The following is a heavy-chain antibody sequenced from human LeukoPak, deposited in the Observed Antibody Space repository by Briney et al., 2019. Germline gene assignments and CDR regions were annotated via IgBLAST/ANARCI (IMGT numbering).Heavy chain of an antibody. CDR2: IYYSGST. D-gene: IGHD6-13*01. CDR1: GGSISSYY. V-gene: IGHV4-59*01. J-gene: IGHJ4*02. Sequence: SETLSLTCTVSGGSISSYYWSWIRQPPGKGLEWIGYIYYSGSTNYNPSLKSRVTISVDTSKNQFSLKLSSVTAADTAVYYCASARIAAAGAFDYWGQGTLVTVSS. CDR3: ASARIAAAGAFDY.